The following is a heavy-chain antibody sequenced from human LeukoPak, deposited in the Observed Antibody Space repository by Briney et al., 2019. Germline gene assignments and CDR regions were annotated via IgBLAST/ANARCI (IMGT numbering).Heavy chain of an antibody. CDR3: AKDKAYGDYGGAFDAFDI. CDR1: GFTFSSYA. D-gene: IGHD4-17*01. CDR2: ISGSGGST. V-gene: IGHV3-23*01. Sequence: GGSLRLSCAASGFTFSSYAMSRVRQAPGKGLEWVSAISGSGGSTYYADSVKGRFTISRDNSKNTLYLQMNSLRAEDTAVYYCAKDKAYGDYGGAFDAFDIWGQGTMVTVSS. J-gene: IGHJ3*02.